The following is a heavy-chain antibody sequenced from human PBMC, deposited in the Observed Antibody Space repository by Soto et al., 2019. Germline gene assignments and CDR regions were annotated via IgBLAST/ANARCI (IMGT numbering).Heavy chain of an antibody. CDR2: TFPIFDRG. Sequence: QVQLVQSGAEVKKPGSSVKVSCKASGGTFSSYPITWVRQAPGQGLEWMGGTFPIFDRGNYAQKFQGRLTITTDKPTTTAYMELSTLRSEDTAVYYCARRNTSGYLRYFDSWGQGTLVTVSS. V-gene: IGHV1-69*06. CDR1: GGTFSSYP. CDR3: ARRNTSGYLRYFDS. D-gene: IGHD3-22*01. J-gene: IGHJ4*02.